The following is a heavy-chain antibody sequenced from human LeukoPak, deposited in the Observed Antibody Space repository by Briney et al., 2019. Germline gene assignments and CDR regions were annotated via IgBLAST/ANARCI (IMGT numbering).Heavy chain of an antibody. V-gene: IGHV4-39*01. CDR3: ARGDIVATPSGWFDP. D-gene: IGHD5-12*01. CDR1: GGFISSSSYY. CDR2: IYYSGST. Sequence: SETLSLTCTVSGGFISSSSYYWGWIRQPPGKGLEWIGSIYYSGSTYYNPSLKSRVTISVDTSKNQFSLKLSSVTAADTAVYYCARGDIVATPSGWFDPWGQGTLVTVSS. J-gene: IGHJ5*02.